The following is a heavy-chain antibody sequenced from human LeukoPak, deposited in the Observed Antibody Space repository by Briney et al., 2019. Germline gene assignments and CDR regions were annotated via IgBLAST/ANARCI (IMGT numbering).Heavy chain of an antibody. CDR1: RYTFISHD. CDR2: MNPNSGYT. CDR3: ARALVGELSEYDAFDI. V-gene: IGHV1-8*03. J-gene: IGHJ3*02. D-gene: IGHD3-16*02. Sequence: GPSVTASCTSSRYTFISHDIHWVRQATGQGLAWLGWMNPNSGYTGYAQKFQGRVTITRNTSITTAYMELSSLRSEDTAVYYCARALVGELSEYDAFDIWGQGTMVTVSS.